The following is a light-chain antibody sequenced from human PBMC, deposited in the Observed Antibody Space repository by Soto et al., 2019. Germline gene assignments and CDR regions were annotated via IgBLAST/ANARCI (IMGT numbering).Light chain of an antibody. V-gene: IGLV2-14*03. CDR2: DVS. Sequence: QSALTQPASVSGSPGQAITISCTGTSSDVGEYVYVSWYQQHPGKAPKLMIYDVSNRPSGVSNRFSCSKSGNTASLTISGLRAEDEDDYYCSSYTSSTILVVFGGGTKLTVL. J-gene: IGLJ2*01. CDR1: SSDVGEYVY. CDR3: SSYTSSTILVV.